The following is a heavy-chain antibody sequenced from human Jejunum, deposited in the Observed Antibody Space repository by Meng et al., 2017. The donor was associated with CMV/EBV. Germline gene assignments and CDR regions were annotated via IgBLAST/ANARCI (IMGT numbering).Heavy chain of an antibody. D-gene: IGHD2-2*01. CDR2: ISYDGSNQ. CDR3: VRAEGVVVPAAILFYYAMDV. Sequence: SYAMHWVRQAPAKGLEWVAIISYDGSNQYYADPVKGRFTISRDNSKNTLYLQMNSLRVEDTAVYFCVRAEGVVVPAAILFYYAMDVWGQGTTVTVSS. V-gene: IGHV3-30-3*01. J-gene: IGHJ6*02. CDR1: SYA.